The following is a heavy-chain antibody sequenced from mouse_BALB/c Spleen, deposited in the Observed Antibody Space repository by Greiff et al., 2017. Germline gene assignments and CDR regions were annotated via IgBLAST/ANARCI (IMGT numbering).Heavy chain of an antibody. J-gene: IGHJ3*01. CDR1: GFNIKDTY. CDR2: IDPANGNT. Sequence: VQLKESGAELVKPGASVKLSCTASGFNIKDTYMHWVKQRPEQGLEWIGRIDPANGNTKYDPKFQGKATITADTSSNTAYLQLSSLTSEDTAVYYCGYGSSPAWFAYWGQGTLVTVSA. D-gene: IGHD1-1*01. CDR3: GYGSSPAWFAY. V-gene: IGHV14-3*02.